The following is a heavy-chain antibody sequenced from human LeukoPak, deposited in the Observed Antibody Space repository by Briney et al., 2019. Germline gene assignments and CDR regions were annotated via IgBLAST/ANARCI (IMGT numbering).Heavy chain of an antibody. V-gene: IGHV4-4*07. CDR3: ARDSLPLDYGDYRYFDY. CDR2: IYTSGST. Sequence: SSETLSLTCTVSGGSISSYYWSWIRQPAGKGLEWIGRIYTSGSTDYNPSLKSRVTMSVDTSKNQFSLKLSSVTAADTAVYYCARDSLPLDYGDYRYFDYWGQGTLVTVSS. J-gene: IGHJ4*02. CDR1: GGSISSYY. D-gene: IGHD4-17*01.